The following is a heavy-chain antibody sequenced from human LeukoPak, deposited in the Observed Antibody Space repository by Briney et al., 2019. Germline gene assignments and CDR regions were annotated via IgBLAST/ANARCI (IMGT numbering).Heavy chain of an antibody. J-gene: IGHJ4*02. V-gene: IGHV4-59*10. D-gene: IGHD7-27*01. Sequence: SETLSLTCAVYGGSFNGYYWSWIRQPAGKGLEWIGRIYSSGRTDYNPSLKSRVTMSVDTSKNQFSLKLNSVTAADTAVYYCARGPHYALGIYFDYWGQGTLVTVSS. CDR2: IYSSGRT. CDR1: GGSFNGYY. CDR3: ARGPHYALGIYFDY.